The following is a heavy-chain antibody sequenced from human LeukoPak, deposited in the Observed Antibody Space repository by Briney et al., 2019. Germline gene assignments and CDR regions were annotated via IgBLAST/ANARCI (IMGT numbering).Heavy chain of an antibody. CDR2: ISSSGSTI. Sequence: GGSLRLSCAASGFTFSSYEMNWVRQAPGKGLEWVSYISSSGSTIYYADSVKGRFTISRDNAKNTLYLQMNSLRAEDTAVYYCAKGMATIQSLDYWGQGTLVTVSS. D-gene: IGHD5-24*01. V-gene: IGHV3-48*03. CDR3: AKGMATIQSLDY. J-gene: IGHJ4*02. CDR1: GFTFSSYE.